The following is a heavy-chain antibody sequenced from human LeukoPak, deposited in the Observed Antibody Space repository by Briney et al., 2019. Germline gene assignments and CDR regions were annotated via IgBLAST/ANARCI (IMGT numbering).Heavy chain of an antibody. CDR2: ISYDGSNK. CDR1: GFTFSSYA. D-gene: IGHD2-2*02. Sequence: GGSLRLSCAASGFTFSSYAMHWVRQAPGKGLEWVAVISYDGSNKYYADSVKGRFTTSRDNSKNTLYLQMNSLRAEDTAVYYCARPQIAAIPDYGMDVWGQGTTVTVSS. CDR3: ARPQIAAIPDYGMDV. V-gene: IGHV3-30-3*01. J-gene: IGHJ6*02.